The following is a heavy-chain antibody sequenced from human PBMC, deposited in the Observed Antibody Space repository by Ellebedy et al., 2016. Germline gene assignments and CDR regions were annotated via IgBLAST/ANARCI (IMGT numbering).Heavy chain of an antibody. D-gene: IGHD3-10*01. J-gene: IGHJ4*02. CDR2: IYYSGST. CDR3: ARENVLLWFGELLPQYYFDY. Sequence: GSLRLXXTVSGGSISSSSYYWGWIRQPPGKGLEWIGSIYYSGSTYYNPSLKSRVTISVDTSKNQFSLKLSSVTAADTAVYYCARENVLLWFGELLPQYYFDYWGQGTLVTVSS. CDR1: GGSISSSSYY. V-gene: IGHV4-39*07.